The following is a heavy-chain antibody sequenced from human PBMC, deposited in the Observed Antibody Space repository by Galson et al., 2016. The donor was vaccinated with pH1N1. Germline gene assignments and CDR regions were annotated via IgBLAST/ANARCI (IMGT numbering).Heavy chain of an antibody. CDR3: AASETYKPATYDY. CDR1: GGIFNKYA. V-gene: IGHV1-69*10. CDR2: IIAIFGVP. Sequence: SVKVSCKASGGIFNKYAISWVRRAPGQGLEWVGDIIAIFGVPNYAQKFQGRVTINADKSMNTAYMELSSLKSDDTAVYYCAASETYKPATYDYWGLGTLVTVSS. D-gene: IGHD3-10*01. J-gene: IGHJ4*02.